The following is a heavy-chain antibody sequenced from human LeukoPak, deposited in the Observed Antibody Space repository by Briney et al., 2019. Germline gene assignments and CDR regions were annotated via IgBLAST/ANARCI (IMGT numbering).Heavy chain of an antibody. D-gene: IGHD5-18*01. CDR3: ARAGDTAMAPFALVLYYFDY. CDR2: INTNTGNP. J-gene: IGHJ4*02. V-gene: IGHV7-4-1*02. CDR1: GYTFTSYA. Sequence: WASVKVSCKASGYTFTSYAMNWVRQAPGQGLEWMGWINTNTGNPTYAQGFTGRFVFSLDTSVSTAYLQISSLKAEDTAVYYCARAGDTAMAPFALVLYYFDYWGQGTLVTVSS.